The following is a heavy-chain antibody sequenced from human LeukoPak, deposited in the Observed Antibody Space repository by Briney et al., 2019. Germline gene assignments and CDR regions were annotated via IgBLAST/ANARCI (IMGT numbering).Heavy chain of an antibody. D-gene: IGHD3-10*01. CDR1: GGTFSSYA. V-gene: IGHV1-69*13. Sequence: SVKVSCKASGGTFSSYATSWVRQAPGQGLEWMGGIIPIFGTANYAQKFQGRVTITADESTSTAYMELSSLRSEDTAVYYCARDGPRGYYYGMDVWGQGATVTVSS. CDR3: ARDGPRGYYYGMDV. CDR2: IIPIFGTA. J-gene: IGHJ6*02.